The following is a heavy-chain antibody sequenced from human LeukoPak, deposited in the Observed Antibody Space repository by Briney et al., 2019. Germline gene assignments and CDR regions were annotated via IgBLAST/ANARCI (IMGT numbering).Heavy chain of an antibody. CDR1: GYTFTRYS. CDR2: ITPHRGGT. J-gene: IGHJ5*02. CDR3: AREYSWSQEGVWFDP. V-gene: IGHV1-2*02. D-gene: IGHD1-26*01. Sequence: ASQKVSCKASGYTFTRYSIHWVRHAPGQGREWMGWITPHRGGTKYAQKFQGTVTMTRDTSISTAYMELSRLRSDDTAVYCCAREYSWSQEGVWFDPWGQGTLVTVSS.